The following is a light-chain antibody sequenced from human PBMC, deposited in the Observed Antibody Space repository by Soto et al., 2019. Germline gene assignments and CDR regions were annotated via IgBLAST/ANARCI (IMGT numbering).Light chain of an antibody. J-gene: IGLJ3*02. CDR3: CSYTRRYTWV. CDR1: SSDVGDGDF. V-gene: IGLV2-14*01. CDR2: KVS. Sequence: QSALTQPASVSGSPIQSITISCTGTSSDVGDGDFVSWYQQRPGNAPKLMIYKVSNRPSGVSNRVSGSKSGNTASLNSSGLQAEGAAEYYCCSYTRRYTWVFGGGTKLPVL.